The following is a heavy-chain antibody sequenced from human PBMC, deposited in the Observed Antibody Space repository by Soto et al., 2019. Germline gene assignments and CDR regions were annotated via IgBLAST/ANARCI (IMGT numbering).Heavy chain of an antibody. J-gene: IGHJ4*02. D-gene: IGHD3-3*01. CDR3: ARDGLRFLEWPAYFDY. V-gene: IGHV3-30-3*01. CDR2: ISYDGSNK. Sequence: SLRLSCAASGFTFSSYAMHWVRQAPGKGLEWVAVISYDGSNKYYADSVKGRFTISRDNSKNTLYLQMNSLRAEDTAVYYCARDGLRFLEWPAYFDYWGQGTLVTVSS. CDR1: GFTFSSYA.